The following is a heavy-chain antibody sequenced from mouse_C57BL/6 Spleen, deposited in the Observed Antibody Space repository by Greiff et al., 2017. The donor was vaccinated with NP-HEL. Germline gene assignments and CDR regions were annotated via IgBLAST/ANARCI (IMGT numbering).Heavy chain of an antibody. CDR2: IFPGSGST. J-gene: IGHJ3*01. Sequence: VKQRPGQGLEWIGWIFPGSGSTYYNEKFKGKATLTVDKSSSTAYMLLSSLTSEDSAVYFCARSGQLRLPFAYWGQGTLVTVSA. V-gene: IGHV1-75*01. D-gene: IGHD3-2*02. CDR3: ARSGQLRLPFAY.